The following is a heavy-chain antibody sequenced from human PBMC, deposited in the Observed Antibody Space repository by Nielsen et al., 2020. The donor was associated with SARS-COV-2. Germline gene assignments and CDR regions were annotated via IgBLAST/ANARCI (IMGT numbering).Heavy chain of an antibody. CDR1: GYTFTDYY. Sequence: ASVKVSCKASGYTFTDYYIHWVRQAPGQGLEWMGRINPYSGGTNYAQKFQGTVTMTRDASISTVYMELTSDDTAVYYCAKGTGYYNFNYFFDYWGQGTLVTVSS. CDR3: AKGTGYYNFNYFFDY. CDR2: INPYSGGT. D-gene: IGHD3-9*01. J-gene: IGHJ4*02. V-gene: IGHV1-2*06.